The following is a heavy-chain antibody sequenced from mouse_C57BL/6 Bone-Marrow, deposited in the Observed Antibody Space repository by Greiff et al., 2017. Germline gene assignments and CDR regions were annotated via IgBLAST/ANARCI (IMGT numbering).Heavy chain of an antibody. J-gene: IGHJ2*01. CDR2: FYPGSGSI. D-gene: IGHD2-4*01. CDR3: ARHERYYDYEEYFDY. Sequence: QVQLQQSGAELFKPGASVKLSCKASGYILPEYTIHWVKQRSGQGLEWIGWFYPGSGSIKYNERFKDKATLTADQASNTVYIEISRLTSEDAAVYFCARHERYYDYEEYFDYWGQGTTLTASS. V-gene: IGHV1-62-2*01. CDR1: GYILPEYT.